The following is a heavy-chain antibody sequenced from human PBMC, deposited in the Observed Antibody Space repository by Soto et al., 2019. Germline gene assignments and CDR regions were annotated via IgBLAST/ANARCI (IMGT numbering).Heavy chain of an antibody. CDR2: ISAYNGNT. CDR3: ARAAGYCSGGSCSSLDY. D-gene: IGHD2-15*01. CDR1: GYTFTSYG. J-gene: IGHJ4*02. Sequence: ASVKVSCKASGYTFTSYGISWVRQAPGQGLEWMGWISAYNGNTNYAQKLQGRVTMTTDTSTSTAYMELRSLRSDDTAAYYCARAAGYCSGGSCSSLDYWGQGTLVTVSS. V-gene: IGHV1-18*01.